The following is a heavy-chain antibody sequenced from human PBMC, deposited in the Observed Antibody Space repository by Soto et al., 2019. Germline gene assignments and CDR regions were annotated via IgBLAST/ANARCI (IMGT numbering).Heavy chain of an antibody. CDR3: ARAPGSSSRPLVFDY. V-gene: IGHV1-18*04. J-gene: IGHJ4*02. CDR1: RDTFASNG. Sequence: GASVKVSCKGSRDTFASNGISWVRQAPGQGLEWLAWISIYNGNTQYAQKVQGRVTMTTDTSTNTAYMELRSLRSDDTAVYYCARAPGSSSRPLVFDYWGQGTLVTGSS. D-gene: IGHD6-6*01. CDR2: ISIYNGNT.